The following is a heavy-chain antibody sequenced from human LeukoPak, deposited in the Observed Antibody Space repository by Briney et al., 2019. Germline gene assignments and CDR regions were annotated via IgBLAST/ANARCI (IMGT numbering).Heavy chain of an antibody. CDR1: GFTFTSYD. CDR3: ARDLDGSRFDY. CDR2: INPNSGVT. V-gene: IGHV1-2*02. D-gene: IGHD1-26*01. J-gene: IGHJ4*02. Sequence: GASVKVSCKASGFTFTSYDINWVRQASGQGLEWMGWINPNSGVTNYAQKFQGRVTMTRDTSINTAYMELNRLRSDDTAMYYCARDLDGSRFDYWGQGTLVTVSS.